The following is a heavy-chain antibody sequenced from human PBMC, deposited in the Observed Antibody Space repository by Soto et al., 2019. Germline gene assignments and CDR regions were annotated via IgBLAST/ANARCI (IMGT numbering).Heavy chain of an antibody. J-gene: IGHJ3*02. Sequence: QITLKESGPTLVKPTQTLTLTCIFSGFSLSTSGVGVGWIRQPPGKALEWLAVIYWDDDKRYSPSLKSRVTITRDTSKNQVVFTMTNMDPEVTGTFYCAHLTSWGEGAPFDIWGQGTKVTVSS. D-gene: IGHD3-16*01. CDR2: IYWDDDK. CDR1: GFSLSTSGVG. V-gene: IGHV2-5*02. CDR3: AHLTSWGEGAPFDI.